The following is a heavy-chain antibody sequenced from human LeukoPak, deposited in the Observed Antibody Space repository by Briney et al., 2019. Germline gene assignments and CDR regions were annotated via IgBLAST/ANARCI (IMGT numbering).Heavy chain of an antibody. V-gene: IGHV3-74*01. CDR2: IKGDGTST. Sequence: HPGGSLRLSCAASGFTFSSYWMHWVRQVPGKGLAWVSRIKGDGTSTSYADSVKGRFTISRDNAKNTLYLQMNSLRAEDTAVYYCASGTASCYWGQGTLVTVSS. J-gene: IGHJ4*02. CDR1: GFTFSSYW. CDR3: ASGTASCY.